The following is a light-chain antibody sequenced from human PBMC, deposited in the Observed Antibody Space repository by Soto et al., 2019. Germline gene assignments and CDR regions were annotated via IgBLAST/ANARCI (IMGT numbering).Light chain of an antibody. CDR2: GAS. CDR3: LQHSGYPLT. Sequence: DIQMTQSPSSLSASVGDRVTITCRASQGIGNKLGWYQQKPGQAPKRLIYGASTLQSGVPSRFSGSGSGTEFTLTISSLQPEDFATYYCLQHSGYPLTFGGGTKVEIK. J-gene: IGKJ4*01. V-gene: IGKV1-17*01. CDR1: QGIGNK.